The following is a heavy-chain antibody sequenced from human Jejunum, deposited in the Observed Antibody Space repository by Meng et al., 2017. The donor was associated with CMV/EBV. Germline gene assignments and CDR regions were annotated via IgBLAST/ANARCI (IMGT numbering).Heavy chain of an antibody. J-gene: IGHJ1*01. Sequence: SCETSGYTFAAYYIHWVRQAPGRGLEWMGRINPNMGDTSYAQKFQGRVTMTRDMSTSTVYMELTSLTPDDTAVYFCARDRSSGYFYVHWGQGTLVTVSS. CDR3: ARDRSSGYFYVH. CDR2: INPNMGDT. CDR1: GYTFAAYY. V-gene: IGHV1-2*06. D-gene: IGHD3-22*01.